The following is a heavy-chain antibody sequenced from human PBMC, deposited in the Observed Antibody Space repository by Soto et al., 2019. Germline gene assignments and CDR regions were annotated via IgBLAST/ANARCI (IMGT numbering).Heavy chain of an antibody. CDR1: GYSFTSYW. V-gene: IGHV5-10-1*01. CDR3: ARYGEGYYGSGSSRYYYYYGMDV. D-gene: IGHD3-10*01. J-gene: IGHJ6*02. CDR2: IDPSDSYT. Sequence: PGESLKISCKGSGYSFTSYWISWVRQMPGKGLEWMGRIDPSDSYTNYSPSFQSHVTISADKSISTAYLQWSSLKASDTAMYYCARYGEGYYGSGSSRYYYYYGMDVWGQGTTVTVSS.